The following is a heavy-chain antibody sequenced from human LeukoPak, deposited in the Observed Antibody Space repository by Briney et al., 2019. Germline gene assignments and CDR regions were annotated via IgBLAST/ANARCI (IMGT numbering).Heavy chain of an antibody. V-gene: IGHV4-59*01. Sequence: MSSETLSLTCTVSGGSISSYYWSWIRQPPGKGLEWIGYIYYSGSTNYNPSLKSRVTISVDTSKNQFSLKMSSVTAADTAVYYCARASAYYWAFDIWGQGTMVTVSS. J-gene: IGHJ3*02. CDR1: GGSISSYY. CDR3: ARASAYYWAFDI. D-gene: IGHD3-10*01. CDR2: IYYSGST.